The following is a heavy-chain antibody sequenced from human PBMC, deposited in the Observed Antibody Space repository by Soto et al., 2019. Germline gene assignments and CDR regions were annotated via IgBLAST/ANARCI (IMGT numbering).Heavy chain of an antibody. J-gene: IGHJ4*02. CDR3: AKDLDNSWFTYRPDY. CDR2: TIGSGGST. D-gene: IGHD6-13*01. Sequence: GSLRLSCAASGFTFSNYAMTWVRQAPGKGLEWVSGTIGSGGSTYYADSVKGRFTISRDNSKNILYLQMNSLRAEDTAIYYCAKDLDNSWFTYRPDYWGPGTLVTVSS. CDR1: GFTFSNYA. V-gene: IGHV3-23*01.